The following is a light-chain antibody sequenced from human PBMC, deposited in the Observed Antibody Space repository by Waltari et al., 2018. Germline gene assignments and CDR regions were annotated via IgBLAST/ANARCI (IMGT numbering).Light chain of an antibody. J-gene: IGKJ5*01. CDR1: QDISTW. Sequence: DIQMTPSPSSVSASVGDRVTISCRASQDISTWLAWYQQKPGKAPNLLINAESTLQSGVPSRFSGSGSGTDFTLTISNLQPEDFATYYCQQAHSFPLITFGQGTRLEIK. CDR3: QQAHSFPLIT. V-gene: IGKV1-12*01. CDR2: AES.